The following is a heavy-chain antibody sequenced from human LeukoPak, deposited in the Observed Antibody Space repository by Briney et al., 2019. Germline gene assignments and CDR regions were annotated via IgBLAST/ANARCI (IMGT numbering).Heavy chain of an antibody. CDR3: ARQNHDIGTNWFDP. V-gene: IGHV4-39*01. Sequence: ASETLSLTCSVSGDSIRSVHYYWGWIRQPPGRGLEWIGSIYDTGSTYYNPSLKSRLTIFVDTSKNQFSLRLTSVTAADTAMYYCARQNHDIGTNWFDPWGQGTLVTVSS. CDR1: GDSIRSVHYY. J-gene: IGHJ5*02. CDR2: IYDTGST. D-gene: IGHD3-9*01.